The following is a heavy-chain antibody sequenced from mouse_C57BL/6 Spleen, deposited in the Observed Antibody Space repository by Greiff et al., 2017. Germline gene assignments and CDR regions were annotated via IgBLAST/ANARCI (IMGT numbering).Heavy chain of an antibody. J-gene: IGHJ2*01. Sequence: QVQLQQPGAELVKPGASVKLSCKASGYTFTSYWITWVKQRPGQGLEWIGDIYPGSGSTNYNEKFKSKATLTVDTSSSTAYMQLSSLTSEDSAVYYCARFFITTVVDYWGQGTTLTVSS. V-gene: IGHV1-55*01. CDR2: IYPGSGST. D-gene: IGHD1-1*01. CDR1: GYTFTSYW. CDR3: ARFFITTVVDY.